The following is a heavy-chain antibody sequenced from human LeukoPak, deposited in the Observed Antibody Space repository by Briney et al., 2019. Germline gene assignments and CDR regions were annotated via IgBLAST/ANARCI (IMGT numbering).Heavy chain of an antibody. D-gene: IGHD3-10*02. CDR1: GVTFSSYW. V-gene: IGHV3-7*01. J-gene: IGHJ4*02. CDR3: SRDWSATFGLD. Sequence: GGSLRLSCAASGVTFSSYWMGWVRPAPGKGLGWVANINHYGSVKHYVDSVKGRFTISTDNACNSLYMQMNTLGVPDTAVYYFSRDWSATFGLDWGEGTVVTVSS. CDR2: INHYGSVK.